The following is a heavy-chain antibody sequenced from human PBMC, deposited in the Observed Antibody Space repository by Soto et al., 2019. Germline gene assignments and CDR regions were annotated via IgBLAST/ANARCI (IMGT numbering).Heavy chain of an antibody. V-gene: IGHV3-9*01. CDR1: GFNFDDYA. CDR3: AKASSGWTAPLSYYYMDV. J-gene: IGHJ6*03. D-gene: IGHD6-19*01. Sequence: PGGSLRLSCAASGFNFDDYAMHWVRQAPGKGLEWVSGISWNSGSIGYADSVKGRFTISRDNAKNSLYLQMNSLRAEDTALYYCAKASSGWTAPLSYYYMDVWGKGTTVTVSS. CDR2: ISWNSGSI.